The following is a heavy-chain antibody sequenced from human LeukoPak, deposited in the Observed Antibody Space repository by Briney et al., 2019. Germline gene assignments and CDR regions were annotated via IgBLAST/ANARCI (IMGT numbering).Heavy chain of an antibody. CDR3: ARARGAEAIDY. D-gene: IGHD6-25*01. CDR1: GGSFSGYY. J-gene: IGHJ4*02. CDR2: INHSGST. Sequence: PSETLSLTCAVYGGSFSGYYWTWIRQPPGEGLEWIGEINHSGSTNYNPSLKSRVTVSVDTSKNQFSLKLTSVTAADTAVYYCARARGAEAIDYWGQGTLVTVSS. V-gene: IGHV4-34*01.